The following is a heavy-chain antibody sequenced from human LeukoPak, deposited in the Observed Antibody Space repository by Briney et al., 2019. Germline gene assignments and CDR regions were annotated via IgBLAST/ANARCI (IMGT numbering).Heavy chain of an antibody. J-gene: IGHJ5*02. CDR1: GGTFSSYA. CDR3: ARDVGVLRFLEWLSREEWFDP. CDR2: IIPIFGTA. V-gene: IGHV1-69*01. D-gene: IGHD3-3*01. Sequence: SVKVSCKASGGTFSSYAISWVRQAPGQGPEWMGGIIPIFGTANYAQKFQGRVTITADESTSTAYMELSSLRSEDTAVYYCARDVGVLRFLEWLSREEWFDPWGQGTLVTVSS.